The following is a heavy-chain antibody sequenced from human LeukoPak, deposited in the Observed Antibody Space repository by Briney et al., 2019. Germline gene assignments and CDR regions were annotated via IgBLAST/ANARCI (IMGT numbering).Heavy chain of an antibody. CDR2: ISSNGDST. V-gene: IGHV3-64*01. D-gene: IGHD6-19*01. Sequence: GGSLRLSCAASGFTFSNFARHWVRQAPGKGLEYVSAISSNGDSTSYANSVQGRFTISRDNFKNTVYLQMGSLRVEDMAVYYCARESGYSSGWYVNDAFDIWGQGTMVTVSS. J-gene: IGHJ3*02. CDR1: GFTFSNFA. CDR3: ARESGYSSGWYVNDAFDI.